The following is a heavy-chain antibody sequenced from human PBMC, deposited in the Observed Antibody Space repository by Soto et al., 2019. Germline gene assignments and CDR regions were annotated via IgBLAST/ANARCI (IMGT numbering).Heavy chain of an antibody. CDR1: GGSITKYY. Sequence: SETLSLTCSVSGGSITKYYWNWIRQTPGKGLEWIGYIYYSGSSSSNPSLKSRVTLSVDTSKNQFSLRLTSMTAADTAVYYCASSWDFSSGGDAFDNWGQGTMVTVSS. CDR2: IYYSGSS. J-gene: IGHJ3*02. V-gene: IGHV4-59*01. CDR3: ASSWDFSSGGDAFDN. D-gene: IGHD6-13*01.